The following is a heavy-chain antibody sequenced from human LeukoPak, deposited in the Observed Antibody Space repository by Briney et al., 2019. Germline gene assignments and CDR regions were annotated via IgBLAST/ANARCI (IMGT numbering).Heavy chain of an antibody. J-gene: IGHJ4*02. CDR1: GGSISSSSYY. D-gene: IGHD4-17*01. V-gene: IGHV4-39*07. CDR3: ARAGDYGSLHFDY. CDR2: IYYSGST. Sequence: SETLSLTCTVSGGSISSSSYYWGWIRQPPGKGLEWIGSIYYSGSTYYNPSLKSRVTISVDTSKNQFSLKLSSVTAADTAVYYCARAGDYGSLHFDYWGQGTLVTVSS.